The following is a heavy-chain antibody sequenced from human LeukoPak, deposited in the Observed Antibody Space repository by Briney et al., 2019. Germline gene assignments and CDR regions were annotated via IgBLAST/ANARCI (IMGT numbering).Heavy chain of an antibody. V-gene: IGHV6-1*01. CDR3: ARVEYFGSGSYRFDP. CDR1: GDSVSRNSVA. CDR2: TYYRSKWYK. D-gene: IGHD3-10*01. Sequence: SQSLSLTCAFSGDSVSRNSVAWNWIRQSPSRGLEWLGRTYYRSKWYKEYAASVRSRITISPDTSKNQFSLQLNSVTPEDTAVYYCARVEYFGSGSYRFDPWGQGTLVTVSS. J-gene: IGHJ5*02.